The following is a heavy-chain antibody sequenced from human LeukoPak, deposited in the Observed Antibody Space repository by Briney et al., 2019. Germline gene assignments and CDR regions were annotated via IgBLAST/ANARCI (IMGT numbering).Heavy chain of an antibody. CDR3: AREVRGSSSSLGGY. D-gene: IGHD6-6*01. Sequence: SETLSLTCTVSGGSISSSSYYWGWIRQPPGKGLEWIGTILYNDATQYNPSLKSRVTISLDTSRNQFSLKLSSVTAADTAVYYCAREVRGSSSSLGGYWGQGTLVTVSS. CDR2: ILYNDAT. CDR1: GGSISSSSYY. J-gene: IGHJ4*02. V-gene: IGHV4-39*07.